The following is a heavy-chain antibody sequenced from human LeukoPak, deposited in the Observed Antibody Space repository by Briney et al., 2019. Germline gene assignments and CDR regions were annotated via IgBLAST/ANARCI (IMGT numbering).Heavy chain of an antibody. J-gene: IGHJ4*02. CDR2: ISYSGST. CDR3: ARGSRRLADFHY. V-gene: IGHV4-39*01. Sequence: SETLSLTCTVSGDSISSSDYYWGWIRQPPGKGLGRIGTISYSGSTYYNPSLQSRVTISVDTSKNQFSLELGSVTAADTAVYYCARGSRRLADFHYWGQGTLVTVSS. D-gene: IGHD1-26*01. CDR1: GDSISSSDYY.